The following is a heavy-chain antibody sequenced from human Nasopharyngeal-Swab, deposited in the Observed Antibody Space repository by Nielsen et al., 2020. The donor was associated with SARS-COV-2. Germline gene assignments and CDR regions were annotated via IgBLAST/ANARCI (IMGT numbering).Heavy chain of an antibody. J-gene: IGHJ1*01. V-gene: IGHV3-23*01. CDR2: ISGSGATT. CDR3: GSAVTGLLY. D-gene: IGHD4-11*01. Sequence: GGSLRLTCAASGYTFSDKAMTWVRQAPGKGLEWVSTISGSGATTYYADSVKGRFIISKDTSKNTLSLRMNSLRVEDTAVYYCGSAVTGLLYWGQGTLVTVSS. CDR1: GYTFSDKA.